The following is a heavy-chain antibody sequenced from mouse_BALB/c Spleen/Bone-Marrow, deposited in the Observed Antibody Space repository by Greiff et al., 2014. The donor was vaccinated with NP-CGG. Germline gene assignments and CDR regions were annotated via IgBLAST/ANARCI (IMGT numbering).Heavy chain of an antibody. Sequence: QVQLKESGAELVRPGSSVKISCKASGYAFSSCWVNWVRQRPGQGLEWIGQIYPGDGDTNYNGKFKDKATLTADKSSSTAYMQLSSLTSEASAVYFCAKSGYGSFDYWGQGTTLTVSS. V-gene: IGHV1-80*01. CDR2: IYPGDGDT. J-gene: IGHJ2*01. CDR3: AKSGYGSFDY. CDR1: GYAFSSCW. D-gene: IGHD1-1*01.